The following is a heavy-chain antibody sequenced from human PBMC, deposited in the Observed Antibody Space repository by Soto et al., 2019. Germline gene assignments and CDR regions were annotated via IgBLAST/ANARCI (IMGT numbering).Heavy chain of an antibody. CDR1: GYRFSDYY. CDR3: ARLPTMYESGSSTFYWHFDS. D-gene: IGHD3-10*01. Sequence: PGESLQISCKASGYRFSDYYIGWVRQMSGKGLEWMGIIYPEDSDTTYSPSFQGQVTMSADRSLSTAYLQWTSLRASDTAMYYCARLPTMYESGSSTFYWHFDSWGRGTLVTVSS. V-gene: IGHV5-51*03. CDR2: IYPEDSDT. J-gene: IGHJ2*01.